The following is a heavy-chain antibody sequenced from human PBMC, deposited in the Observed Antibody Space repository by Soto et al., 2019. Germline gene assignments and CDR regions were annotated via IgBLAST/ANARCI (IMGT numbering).Heavy chain of an antibody. J-gene: IGHJ4*02. D-gene: IGHD3-10*01. CDR1: GFVFKDSS. CDR2: IRDRAYNYAT. Sequence: EVLLVEAGGGLVQPGGSLKLSCEASGFVFKDSSIHWVRQASGKGLEWVGRIRDRAYNYATAYAASVKGRFTISRDDSHNKAYLQMDSLNTEDTAIYYCTRLISAAQDYWGQGTLVTVSS. V-gene: IGHV3-73*01. CDR3: TRLISAAQDY.